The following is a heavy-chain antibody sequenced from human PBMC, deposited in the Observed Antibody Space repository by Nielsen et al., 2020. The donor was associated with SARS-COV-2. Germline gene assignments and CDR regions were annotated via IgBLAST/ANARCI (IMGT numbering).Heavy chain of an antibody. Sequence: GGSLRLSCAASGFSISDSGMHWVRQASGRGLEWLGRIRSKSHSYETVYAVSVRDRFTISRDDSENTAYLQMNSLRAEDTAVYYCARDRVLENPYWYFDLWGRGTLVTVSS. V-gene: IGHV3-73*01. D-gene: IGHD2-8*02. CDR3: ARDRVLENPYWYFDL. CDR2: IRSKSHSYET. CDR1: GFSISDSG. J-gene: IGHJ2*01.